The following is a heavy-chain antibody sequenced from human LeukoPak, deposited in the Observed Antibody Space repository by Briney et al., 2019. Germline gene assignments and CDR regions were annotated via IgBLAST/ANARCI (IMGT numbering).Heavy chain of an antibody. CDR3: AGDQGGSAHRHAFDI. D-gene: IGHD1-26*01. V-gene: IGHV4-61*08. J-gene: IGHJ3*02. Sequence: PSETLSLTCTVSGGSVDTIDYYWSWIRQPPGKGLEWIGYMYHTGSSIYSPSLKSRLTISVDTSKNQFTLNLSSMTAADTAVYYCAGDQGGSAHRHAFDIWRQGTLVTVSS. CDR1: GGSVDTIDYY. CDR2: MYHTGSS.